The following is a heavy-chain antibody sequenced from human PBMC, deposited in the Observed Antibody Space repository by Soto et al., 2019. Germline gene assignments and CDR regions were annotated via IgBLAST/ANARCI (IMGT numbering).Heavy chain of an antibody. D-gene: IGHD5-18*01. CDR2: IHYSGST. V-gene: IGHV4-59*08. Sequence: ETLSLTCTVSGGSISSYYWSWIRQPPGKGLEWIGYIHYSGSTNYNPSLKSRVTISVDTSKNQFSLKLSSVTAADTAIYYCARRYGYAFDIWGQGTMVTVSS. CDR3: ARRYGYAFDI. J-gene: IGHJ3*02. CDR1: GGSISSYY.